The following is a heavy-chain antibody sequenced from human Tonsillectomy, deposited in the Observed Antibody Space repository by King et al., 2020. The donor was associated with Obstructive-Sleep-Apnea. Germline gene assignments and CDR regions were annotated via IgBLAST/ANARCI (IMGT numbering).Heavy chain of an antibody. J-gene: IGHJ4*02. CDR2: ISSSSSYI. V-gene: IGHV3-21*01. CDR1: GFTFSSYS. D-gene: IGHD6-19*01. CDR3: ARELGSGWYRFDY. Sequence: QLVQSGGGLVKPGGSLRLSCAASGFTFSSYSMNWVRQAPGKGLEWVSSISSSSSYIYYADSVKGRFTISRDNAKNSLYLQMNSLGAEDTAVYYCARELGSGWYRFDYWGQGTLVTVSS.